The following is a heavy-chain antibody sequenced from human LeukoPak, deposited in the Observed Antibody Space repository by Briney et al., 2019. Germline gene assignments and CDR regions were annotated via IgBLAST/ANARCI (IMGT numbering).Heavy chain of an antibody. V-gene: IGHV3-23*01. CDR3: LACYRSIPCY. CDR2: ISGRGDST. J-gene: IGHJ4*02. CDR1: GFTFDDYA. D-gene: IGHD2-2*01. Sequence: GGSLRLSCAASGFTFDDYAMHWVRQAPGKGLEWVSGISGRGDSTWYADSVKGRFTISRDNSKNTLYLQMSSLRADDTAGYYCLACYRSIPCYWGQGTLVTVSS.